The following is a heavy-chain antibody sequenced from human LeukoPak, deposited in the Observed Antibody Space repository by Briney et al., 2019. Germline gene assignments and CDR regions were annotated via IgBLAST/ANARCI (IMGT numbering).Heavy chain of an antibody. J-gene: IGHJ6*03. D-gene: IGHD4-17*01. Sequence: AGGSLRLSCAASGFTFSSYSMNWVRQAPGKGLEWVSSISSSSSYIYYADSVKGRFTISRDNAKNSLYLQMNSLRAEDTAVYYCARDTAATTVTTTDYYYYYMDVWGKGTTVTVSS. CDR2: ISSSSSYI. CDR3: ARDTAATTVTTTDYYYYYMDV. V-gene: IGHV3-21*01. CDR1: GFTFSSYS.